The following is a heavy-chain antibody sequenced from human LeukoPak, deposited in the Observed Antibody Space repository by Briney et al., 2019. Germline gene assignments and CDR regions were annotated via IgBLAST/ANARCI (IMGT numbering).Heavy chain of an antibody. D-gene: IGHD3-22*01. Sequence: GASVKVSCKASGYTFTGYYMHWVRQAPGQGLEWMGWINPNSGGTNYAQKFQGRVTMTRNTSISAAYMELSSLRSEDTAVYYCARDRGYYDSSGYSSLDRYFDLWGRGTLVTVSS. J-gene: IGHJ2*01. V-gene: IGHV1-2*02. CDR3: ARDRGYYDSSGYSSLDRYFDL. CDR2: INPNSGGT. CDR1: GYTFTGYY.